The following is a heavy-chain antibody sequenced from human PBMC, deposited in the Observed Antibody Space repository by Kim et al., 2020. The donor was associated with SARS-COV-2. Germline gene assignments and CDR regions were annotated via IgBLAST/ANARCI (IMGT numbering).Heavy chain of an antibody. CDR3: AKWTYDSSGYSYYYYYYMDV. Sequence: RFTISRDNSKNTLYLQMNSLRAEDTAVYYCAKWTYDSSGYSYYYYYYMDVWGKGTTVTVSS. J-gene: IGHJ6*03. V-gene: IGHV3-23*01. D-gene: IGHD3-22*01.